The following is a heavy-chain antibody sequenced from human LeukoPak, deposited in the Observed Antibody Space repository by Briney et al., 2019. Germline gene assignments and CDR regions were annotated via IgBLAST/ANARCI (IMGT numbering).Heavy chain of an antibody. CDR2: IKQDGSEK. J-gene: IGHJ4*02. Sequence: GGSLRLSCAASGFTFSSYWMSWVRQAPGKGLEWVANIKQDGSEKYYVDSVKGRFTISRDNSKNTLYLQMNSLRAEDTAVYYCARGRAAALYYFDYWGQGTLVTVSS. V-gene: IGHV3-7*01. CDR3: ARGRAAALYYFDY. D-gene: IGHD6-13*01. CDR1: GFTFSSYW.